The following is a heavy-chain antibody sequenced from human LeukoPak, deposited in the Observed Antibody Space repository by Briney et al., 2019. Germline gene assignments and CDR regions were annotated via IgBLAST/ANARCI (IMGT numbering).Heavy chain of an antibody. CDR3: ARKSYYDFWSGYYRADYYGMDV. J-gene: IGHJ6*02. D-gene: IGHD3-3*01. V-gene: IGHV4-59*08. CDR2: IYYSGST. Sequence: SETLSLTCTVSGGSISSYYWSWIRQPPGKELEWIGYIYYSGSTNYNPSLKSRVTISVDTSKNQFSLKLSSVTAADTAVYYCARKSYYDFWSGYYRADYYGMDVWGQGTTVTVSS. CDR1: GGSISSYY.